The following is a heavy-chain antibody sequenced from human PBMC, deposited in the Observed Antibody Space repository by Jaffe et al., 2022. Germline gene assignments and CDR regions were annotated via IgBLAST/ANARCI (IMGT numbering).Heavy chain of an antibody. V-gene: IGHV3-48*03. J-gene: IGHJ4*02. CDR1: EFTFSRYE. CDR2: ISSSGTTI. Sequence: EVQLLESGGGLVQPGGSLRLSCVASEFTFSRYEMNWVRQAPGKGLEWVSYISSSGTTIYYADSVQGRFTISRDNARNSLYLQINSLRAEDTAVYYCARVFRGYSGYADYWGQGTLVTVSS. D-gene: IGHD5-12*01. CDR3: ARVFRGYSGYADY.